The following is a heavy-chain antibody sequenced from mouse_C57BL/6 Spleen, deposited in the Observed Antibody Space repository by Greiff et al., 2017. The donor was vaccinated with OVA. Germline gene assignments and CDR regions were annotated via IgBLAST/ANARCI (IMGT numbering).Heavy chain of an antibody. CDR2: ISYDGSN. CDR1: GYSITSGYY. D-gene: IGHD2-5*01. V-gene: IGHV3-6*01. J-gene: IGHJ4*01. CDR3: AREYSNYAMDY. Sequence: DVQLQESGPGLVKPSQSLSLTCSVTGYSITSGYYWNWIRQFPGNKLEWMGYISYDGSNNYNPSLKNRISITRDTSKNQFFLKLNSVTTEDTATYYCAREYSNYAMDYWGQGTSVTVSS.